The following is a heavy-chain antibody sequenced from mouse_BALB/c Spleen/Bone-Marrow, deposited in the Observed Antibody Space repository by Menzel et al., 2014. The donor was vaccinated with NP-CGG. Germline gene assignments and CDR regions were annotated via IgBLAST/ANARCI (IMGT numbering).Heavy chain of an antibody. CDR1: GYTFTSYY. J-gene: IGHJ4*01. CDR3: ARKSQRAYDSMNY. D-gene: IGHD2-4*01. Sequence: VQRVESGPELVKPGASVRISCKASGYTFTSYYIYWVRQRPGQGLEWIGWIYPGDFNTKYNEKFKGKATLTADKSSSTAYMQLSSLTSEDSAVYFCARKSQRAYDSMNYWGQGTSVTVSS. V-gene: IGHV1S56*01. CDR2: IYPGDFNT.